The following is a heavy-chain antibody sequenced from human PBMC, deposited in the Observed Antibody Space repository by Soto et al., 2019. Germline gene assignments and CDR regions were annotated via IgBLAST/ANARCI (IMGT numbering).Heavy chain of an antibody. D-gene: IGHD3-22*01. J-gene: IGHJ3*02. CDR1: GGSISSYY. CDR3: ARDRSWHFYSSGYFGPDDAFDI. CDR2: IYYSGST. V-gene: IGHV4-59*01. Sequence: LSLTCTVSGGSISSYYWSWIRQPPGKGLEWIGYIYYSGSTNYNPSLKSRVTISVDTSKNQFSLKLSSVTAADTAVYYCARDRSWHFYSSGYFGPDDAFDIWGQGTMVTVSS.